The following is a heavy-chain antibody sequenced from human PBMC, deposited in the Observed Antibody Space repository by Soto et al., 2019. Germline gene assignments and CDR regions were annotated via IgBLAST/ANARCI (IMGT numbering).Heavy chain of an antibody. CDR3: ARVNYDRPSNWFDP. V-gene: IGHV5-51*01. D-gene: IGHD3-3*01. Sequence: GESLKISCKGSGYSFTSYWIGWLREMPGKGLEWIRIIYPGDSDTRYSPSFQGQVTISADKSISTAYLQWSSLTASDTAMYYCARVNYDRPSNWFDPWGQGTLVTVSS. J-gene: IGHJ5*02. CDR1: GYSFTSYW. CDR2: IYPGDSDT.